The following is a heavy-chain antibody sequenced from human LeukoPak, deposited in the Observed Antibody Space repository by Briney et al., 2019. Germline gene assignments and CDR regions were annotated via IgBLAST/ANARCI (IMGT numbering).Heavy chain of an antibody. Sequence: GGSLRLSCAASGFTFSSYAMSWVRQAPGKGLEWVSTTSYGGGRTYYADSVKGRFTISRDNSKNTLYLQMNSLRADDTAVYYCVKDLWDSSGSFIDYWGQGTLVTVSS. J-gene: IGHJ4*02. CDR1: GFTFSSYA. CDR2: TSYGGGRT. D-gene: IGHD2-15*01. V-gene: IGHV3-23*01. CDR3: VKDLWDSSGSFIDY.